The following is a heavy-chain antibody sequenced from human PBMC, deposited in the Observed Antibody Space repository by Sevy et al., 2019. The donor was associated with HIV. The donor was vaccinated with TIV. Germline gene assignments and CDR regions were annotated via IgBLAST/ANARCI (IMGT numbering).Heavy chain of an antibody. Sequence: GGSLRLSCAASGFTFSSYAMHWVRQAPGKGLEWVAVISYDGSNKYYADSVKGRFTISRDNSKNTLYLQMNSLRAEDTAVYYCARVGGQGLVEGDFDYWGQGTLVTVSS. V-gene: IGHV3-30-3*01. J-gene: IGHJ4*02. CDR1: GFTFSSYA. D-gene: IGHD6-19*01. CDR2: ISYDGSNK. CDR3: ARVGGQGLVEGDFDY.